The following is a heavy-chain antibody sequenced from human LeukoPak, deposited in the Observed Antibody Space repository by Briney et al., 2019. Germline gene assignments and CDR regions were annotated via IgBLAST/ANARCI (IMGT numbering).Heavy chain of an antibody. J-gene: IGHJ6*03. CDR2: IIPIFGTA. V-gene: IGHV1-69*05. CDR3: ARAPMVRGVSGYYYYMDV. CDR1: GGPFSSYA. Sequence: SVKVSFKASGGPFSSYAISWVRPAPGQGLEWMGGIIPIFGTANYAQKFQGRVTITTDESTSTAYMELSSLRSEDTAVYYCARAPMVRGVSGYYYYMDVWGKGTTVTVSS. D-gene: IGHD3-10*01.